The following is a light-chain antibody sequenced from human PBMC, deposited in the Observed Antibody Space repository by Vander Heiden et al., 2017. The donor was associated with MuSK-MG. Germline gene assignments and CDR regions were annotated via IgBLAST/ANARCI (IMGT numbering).Light chain of an antibody. CDR2: EVS. V-gene: IGLV2-14*01. CDR3: SSDTSRSTYV. Sequence: QSALTQPASVSGSPGQSITISCTGTSSDVGGYTFVSWYQQYPGKAPKVMIFEVSKRPSGVSNRFSGSKSGNTASLTISGRQAADEADYYCSSDTSRSTYVFGTGTKVTVL. CDR1: SSDVGGYTF. J-gene: IGLJ1*01.